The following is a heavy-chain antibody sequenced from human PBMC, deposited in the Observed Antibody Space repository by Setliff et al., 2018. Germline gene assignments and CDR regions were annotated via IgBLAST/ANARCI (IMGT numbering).Heavy chain of an antibody. V-gene: IGHV1-69*02. J-gene: IGHJ4*02. CDR2: IIPVLDIT. Sequence: ASVKVSCKASGGPLNSYSFSWVRQAPGQGLEWMGRIIPVLDITRYSQKFQGRVTITAGKSTGIIYTELTSLRSDDTAVYYCARHPPPPNYFDIGALDSWGQGTLVTVSS. CDR1: GGPLNSYS. D-gene: IGHD3-22*01. CDR3: ARHPPPPNYFDIGALDS.